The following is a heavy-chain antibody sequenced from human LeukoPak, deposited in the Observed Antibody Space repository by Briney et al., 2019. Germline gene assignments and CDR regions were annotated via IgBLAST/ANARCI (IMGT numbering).Heavy chain of an antibody. CDR1: GGSFSGYY. D-gene: IGHD5-12*01. J-gene: IGHJ4*02. Sequence: SETLSLTCAVYGGSFSGYYWSWIRQPPGKGLEWIGEINHSGSTNYNPSLKSRVTISVDTSKNQFSLKLSSVTAADTAVYYCARLANIVATTESFDYWGQGTLVTVSS. CDR3: ARLANIVATTESFDY. V-gene: IGHV4-34*01. CDR2: INHSGST.